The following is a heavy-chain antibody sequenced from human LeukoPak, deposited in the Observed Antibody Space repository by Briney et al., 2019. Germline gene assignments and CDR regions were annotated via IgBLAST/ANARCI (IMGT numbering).Heavy chain of an antibody. D-gene: IGHD2-2*01. CDR2: ISGSGGST. Sequence: GGSLRLSCAASGFTLSSYAMSWVRQAPGKGLEWVSAISGSGGSTYYADSVKVLFTISRDNSKNTLYLQMNSLRAEDTAVYYCARGRAAIDDWGQGTLVTVSS. J-gene: IGHJ4*02. CDR1: GFTLSSYA. CDR3: ARGRAAIDD. V-gene: IGHV3-23*01.